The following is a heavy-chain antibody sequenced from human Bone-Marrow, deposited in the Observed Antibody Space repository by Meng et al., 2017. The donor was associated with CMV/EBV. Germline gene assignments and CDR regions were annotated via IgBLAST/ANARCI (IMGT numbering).Heavy chain of an antibody. CDR2: ISGSGGST. CDR1: GFTFSSYA. V-gene: IGHV3-23*01. D-gene: IGHD1-26*01. Sequence: GGSLRLSCAASGFTFSSYAMSWVRQAPGKGLEWVSAISGSGGSTYYADSVKGRFTISRDNSKNTLYLQMNSLRAEDTAVYYCAKDMEAGSYLTYYYYYGMDVWGQGTTVTVSS. CDR3: AKDMEAGSYLTYYYYYGMDV. J-gene: IGHJ6*02.